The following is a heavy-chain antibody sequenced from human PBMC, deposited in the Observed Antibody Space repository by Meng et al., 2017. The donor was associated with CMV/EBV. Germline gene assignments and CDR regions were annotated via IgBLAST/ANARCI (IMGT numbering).Heavy chain of an antibody. D-gene: IGHD2-2*01. CDR3: ARSGGDFIVVVPAAADFDY. CDR2: ISYDGSNK. V-gene: IGHV3-30-3*01. CDR1: GFTFSSYA. Sequence: GGSLRLSCAASGFTFSSYAMRWVRQAPGKGLEWVAVISYDGSNKYYADSVKGRFTISRDNSKNTLYLQMNSLRAEDTAVYYCARSGGDFIVVVPAAADFDYWGQGTLVTVSS. J-gene: IGHJ4*02.